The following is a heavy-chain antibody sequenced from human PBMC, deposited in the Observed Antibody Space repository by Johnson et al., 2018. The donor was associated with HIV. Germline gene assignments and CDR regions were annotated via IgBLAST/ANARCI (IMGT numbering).Heavy chain of an antibody. CDR3: AKDQFPAYSNSLFPDAFDI. Sequence: QMQLVESGGGVVQPGGSLRLSCATSGFTFSNYAMHWVRQAPGKGLEWVTFIRYDGSNKYYADSVKGRFTISRDNAKNSLYLQMNSLRAEDTAVYYCAKDQFPAYSNSLFPDAFDIWGQGTMVTVSS. D-gene: IGHD6-6*01. CDR2: IRYDGSNK. CDR1: GFTFSNYA. V-gene: IGHV3-30*02. J-gene: IGHJ3*02.